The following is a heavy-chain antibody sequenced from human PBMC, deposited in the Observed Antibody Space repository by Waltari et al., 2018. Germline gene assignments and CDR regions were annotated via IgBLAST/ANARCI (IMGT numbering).Heavy chain of an antibody. J-gene: IGHJ4*02. D-gene: IGHD6-19*01. V-gene: IGHV3-53*01. CDR3: ARWQQWPVRAFDY. CDR2: IYSGGST. CDR1: GFIVSSNY. Sequence: EVQLVESGGGLIQPGGSLRLSCAASGFIVSSNYMSWARQAPGRGLEWVSLIYSGGSTYYADSVKGRFTISRDNSKNTLYLQMDSLSVEDTAVYYCARWQQWPVRAFDYWGQGTLVTVSS.